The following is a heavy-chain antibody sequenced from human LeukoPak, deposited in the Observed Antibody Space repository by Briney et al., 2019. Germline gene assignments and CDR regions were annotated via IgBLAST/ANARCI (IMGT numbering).Heavy chain of an antibody. V-gene: IGHV1-69*04. CDR2: VIPILGIA. CDR3: ARRYYDSSGYYNPSDAFDI. D-gene: IGHD3-22*01. Sequence: SVKVSCKASGGTFSSYAISWVRQAPGQGLEWMGRVIPILGIANYAQKFQGRVTITADKSTSTAYMELSSLRSEDTAVYYCARRYYDSSGYYNPSDAFDIWGQGTMVTVSS. CDR1: GGTFSSYA. J-gene: IGHJ3*02.